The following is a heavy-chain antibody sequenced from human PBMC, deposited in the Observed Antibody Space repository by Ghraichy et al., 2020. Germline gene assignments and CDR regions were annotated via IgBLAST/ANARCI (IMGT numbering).Heavy chain of an antibody. D-gene: IGHD1-26*01. Sequence: GGSLRHSCAASGFTFSSFSMNWVRQAPGKGLEWVSSIGRSGSYIYYADSVKGRFTISRDNAKNSLDLQMNSLRAEDTAVYYCTRDLGATRPYYFDYWGQGTLVTVSS. CDR3: TRDLGATRPYYFDY. CDR1: GFTFSSFS. J-gene: IGHJ4*02. V-gene: IGHV3-21*01. CDR2: IGRSGSYI.